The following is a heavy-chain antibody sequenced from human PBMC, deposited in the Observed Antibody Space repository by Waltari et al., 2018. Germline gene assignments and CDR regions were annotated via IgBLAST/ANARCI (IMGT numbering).Heavy chain of an antibody. J-gene: IGHJ5*02. CDR1: GYTFTSYG. CDR2: ISAYNGNT. D-gene: IGHD6-13*01. CDR3: ARDNSGWAAAGTSSALATFDP. Sequence: QVQLVQSGAEVKKPGASVKVSCKASGYTFTSYGISWVRQAPGQGLEWMGWISAYNGNTNYAQKLQGRVTMTTDTSTSTAYMELRSLRSDDTAGYYCARDNSGWAAAGTSSALATFDPWGQGTLVTVSS. V-gene: IGHV1-18*01.